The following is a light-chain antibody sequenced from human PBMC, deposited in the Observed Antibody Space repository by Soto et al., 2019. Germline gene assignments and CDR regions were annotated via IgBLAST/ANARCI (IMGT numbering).Light chain of an antibody. Sequence: QSALTQPPSASGSPGQSVTISCTGTSSDIGGYNYVSWYQQHPGKAPKLMIYEVTKRPLGVPDRFSGSKSGDTASLTVSPLHAEVEADYYRSPHAGSNLLGVFGGGTQLTVL. V-gene: IGLV2-8*01. CDR3: SPHAGSNLLGV. CDR1: SSDIGGYNY. J-gene: IGLJ2*01. CDR2: EVT.